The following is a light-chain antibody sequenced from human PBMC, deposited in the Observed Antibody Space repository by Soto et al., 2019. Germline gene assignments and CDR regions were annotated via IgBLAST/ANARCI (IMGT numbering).Light chain of an antibody. CDR2: DAS. CDR3: QQYNTSPRA. Sequence: SPITQFSSPLSAASIDRVSLIWRRSQGISNYLAWYQQKPGKVPKLLIYDASTLQSGVPSRFSGSGSGTDFTLTISSLQPEDFATYYCQQYNTSPRAFGQGTKVDIK. J-gene: IGKJ1*01. CDR1: QGISNY. V-gene: IGKV1-27*01.